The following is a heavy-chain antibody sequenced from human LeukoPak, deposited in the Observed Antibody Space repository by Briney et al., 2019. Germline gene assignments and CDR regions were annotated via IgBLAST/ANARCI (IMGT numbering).Heavy chain of an antibody. J-gene: IGHJ5*02. CDR1: GYTFTSYG. Sequence: ASVKVSCKASGYTFTSYGISWVRQAPGQGLEWMGWVNPNNDDTSYAQKFQGRVTMTTDTSITTAYMELSRMTSDDTAVYYCARSGGWELLPFLNWFDPWGLGTLVTVSS. D-gene: IGHD1-26*01. CDR3: ARSGGWELLPFLNWFDP. V-gene: IGHV1-2*02. CDR2: VNPNNDDT.